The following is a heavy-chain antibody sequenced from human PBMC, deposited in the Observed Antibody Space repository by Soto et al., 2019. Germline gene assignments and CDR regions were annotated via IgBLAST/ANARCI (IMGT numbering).Heavy chain of an antibody. Sequence: GGSLRLSCAASGFTFSGYAMSWVRQAPGKGLEWVSAISGSGGSTYYADSVKGRFTISRDNSKNTLYLQMNSLRAEDTAVYYCAKDRGIVLMVYALDAFDIWGKGPMVTVS. CDR3: AKDRGIVLMVYALDAFDI. D-gene: IGHD2-8*01. CDR2: ISGSGGST. V-gene: IGHV3-23*01. J-gene: IGHJ3*02. CDR1: GFTFSGYA.